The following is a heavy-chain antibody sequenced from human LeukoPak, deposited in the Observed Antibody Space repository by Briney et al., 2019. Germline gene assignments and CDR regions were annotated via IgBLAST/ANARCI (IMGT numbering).Heavy chain of an antibody. CDR3: AKGGPGGAARPYYLDY. CDR1: GFTFSDYY. J-gene: IGHJ4*02. V-gene: IGHV3-11*01. D-gene: IGHD6-6*01. Sequence: GGSLRLSCAASGFTFSDYYMSWIRQAPWKGLEWVSYISSSGSTIYYADSVKGRFTISRDNSKNTLYLQMNSLRAEDTAVYYCAKGGPGGAARPYYLDYWGQGTLVTVSS. CDR2: ISSSGSTI.